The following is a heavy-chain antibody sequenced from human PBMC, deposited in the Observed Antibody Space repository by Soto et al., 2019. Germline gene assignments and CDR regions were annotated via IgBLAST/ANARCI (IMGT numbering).Heavy chain of an antibody. V-gene: IGHV1-18*01. J-gene: IGHJ5*02. CDR2: ISAYNGNT. CDR1: GYTFTSYG. Sequence: ASVKVSCKASGYTFTSYGISWVRQAPGQGLEWMGWISAYNGNTNYAQKLQGRVTMTTDTSTSTAYMELRSLRSDDTAVYYCARYGPPPTMIVEVDWFDPWGQGTLVTVSS. CDR3: ARYGPPPTMIVEVDWFDP. D-gene: IGHD3-22*01.